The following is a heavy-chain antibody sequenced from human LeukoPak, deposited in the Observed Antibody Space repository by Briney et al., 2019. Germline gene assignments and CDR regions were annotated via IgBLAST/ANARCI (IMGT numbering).Heavy chain of an antibody. CDR1: GGSISSYY. D-gene: IGHD6-19*01. CDR3: ARVGGSGWYYDY. V-gene: IGHV4-59*01. Sequence: SETLSLTCTVSGGSISSYYWSWIRQPPGKGLEWIGYIFYSGSTNYTPPLKSRVTLPVDTSKKQFSLNLRSVTAADTARYYCARVGGSGWYYDYWGQGTLVTVSS. J-gene: IGHJ4*02. CDR2: IFYSGST.